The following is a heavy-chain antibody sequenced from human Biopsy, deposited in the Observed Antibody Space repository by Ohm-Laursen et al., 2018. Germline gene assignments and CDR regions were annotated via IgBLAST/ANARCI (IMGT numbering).Heavy chain of an antibody. V-gene: IGHV3-11*01. CDR3: ARDTRWSPYSMDV. Sequence: SLRLSCAASGFSFSDYLMRRIRQAPGRGLEWVSYICGGGTIYDGDSMKVRVTISRDNAKNSLYLQMHSLRAEDTAVYYCARDTRWSPYSMDVWGQGTTVTVSS. CDR2: ICGGGTI. D-gene: IGHD4-23*01. J-gene: IGHJ6*02. CDR1: GFSFSDYL.